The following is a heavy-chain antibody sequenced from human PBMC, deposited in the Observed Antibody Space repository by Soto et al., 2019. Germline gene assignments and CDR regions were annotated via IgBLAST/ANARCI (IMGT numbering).Heavy chain of an antibody. J-gene: IGHJ4*02. CDR3: ARARCSSGQCYYFDY. Sequence: EVQLVESGEGLVQPGGSLRLSCAASGFTFSSYNIHWIRQAPGKGLEFVSAISRSGDRTYYADSVKGRFTITRDNCKNTVWLQMGSLRAEDMAVYYCARARCSSGQCYYFDYWGRGALVSVSS. CDR1: GFTFSSYN. D-gene: IGHD2-15*01. V-gene: IGHV3-64*02. CDR2: ISRSGDRT.